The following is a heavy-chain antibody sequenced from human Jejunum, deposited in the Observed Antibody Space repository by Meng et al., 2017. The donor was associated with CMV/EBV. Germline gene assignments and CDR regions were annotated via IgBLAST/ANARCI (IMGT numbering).Heavy chain of an antibody. CDR1: YTFTDYY. Sequence: YTFTDYYMQWVRQAPGQGLEWMGWIKPNTGDTNYAQKFQGRVTMTRDMSINTVYMELTRLRSDDTAVYYCAKDGGSYLDYYFDYWGQGTLVTVSS. D-gene: IGHD1-26*01. J-gene: IGHJ4*02. CDR3: AKDGGSYLDYYFDY. CDR2: IKPNTGDT. V-gene: IGHV1-2*02.